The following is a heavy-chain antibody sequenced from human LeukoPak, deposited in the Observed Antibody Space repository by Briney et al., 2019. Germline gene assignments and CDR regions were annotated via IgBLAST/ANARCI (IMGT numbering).Heavy chain of an antibody. CDR2: IRSKAYGGTT. D-gene: IGHD5-12*01. CDR3: TREEWLQLVRGYYYYGMDV. J-gene: IGHJ6*02. CDR1: GFTFGDYV. Sequence: GGSLRLSCTASGFTFGDYVMNWVRQAPGKGLEWVGFIRSKAYGGTTEYAASVKGRFTISRDDSKSIAYLQMNSLKTEDTAVYYCTREEWLQLVRGYYYYGMDVWGQGTTVTVSS. V-gene: IGHV3-49*04.